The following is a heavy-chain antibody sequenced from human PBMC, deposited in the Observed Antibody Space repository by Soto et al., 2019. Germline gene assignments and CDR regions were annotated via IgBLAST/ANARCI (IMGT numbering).Heavy chain of an antibody. V-gene: IGHV4-59*01. Sequence: QVQLQESGPGLVKPSETLSLTCTVSGGSISSYYWSWIRQPPGKGLEWIGYIYYSGDTNYNPSLTSRVTISVDTAKNQFSLKLSSVTAADAAVYYWARVVSNYEGGYYYYYMDVWGKGTTVTVSS. CDR3: ARVVSNYEGGYYYYYMDV. D-gene: IGHD4-4*01. CDR1: GGSISSYY. J-gene: IGHJ6*03. CDR2: IYYSGDT.